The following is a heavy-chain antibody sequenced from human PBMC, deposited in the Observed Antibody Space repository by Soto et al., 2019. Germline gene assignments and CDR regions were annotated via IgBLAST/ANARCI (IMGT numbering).Heavy chain of an antibody. CDR2: ISYDGSNK. V-gene: IGHV3-30*03. D-gene: IGHD3-10*01. J-gene: IGHJ4*02. CDR3: ARAANEIWFGDFDY. Sequence: GGSLRLSCAASGFTFSSYGMHWVRQAPGKGLEWVAVISYDGSNKYYADSVKGRFTISRDNSKNTLYLQMNSLRAEDTAVYYCARAANEIWFGDFDYWGQGTLVTVSS. CDR1: GFTFSSYG.